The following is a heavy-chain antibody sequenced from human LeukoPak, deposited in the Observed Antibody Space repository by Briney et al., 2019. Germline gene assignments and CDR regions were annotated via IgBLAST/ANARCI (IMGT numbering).Heavy chain of an antibody. V-gene: IGHV1-18*01. J-gene: IGHJ6*03. CDR3: ARDRVPAAIQDYYYYMDV. Sequence: ASVKVSCKASGYTFTSYGISWVRQAPGQGLEWMGWISAYNGNTNYAQKFQGRVTITADESTSTAYMELSSLRSEDTAVYYCARDRVPAAIQDYYYYMDVWGKGTTVTVSS. CDR1: GYTFTSYG. D-gene: IGHD2-2*02. CDR2: ISAYNGNT.